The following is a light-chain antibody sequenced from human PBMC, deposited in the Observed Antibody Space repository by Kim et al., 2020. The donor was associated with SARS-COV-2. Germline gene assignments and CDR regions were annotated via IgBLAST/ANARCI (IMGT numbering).Light chain of an antibody. CDR1: QSLTSN. Sequence: VSPGDRATLSCRASQSLTSNLAWYLHKPGQAPRLLIYGASTRATGIPARFNGIGSGTEFTLTISSLQSEDFAVYYCQQYNSWPLTFGQGTKVDIK. CDR2: GAS. V-gene: IGKV3-15*01. J-gene: IGKJ1*01. CDR3: QQYNSWPLT.